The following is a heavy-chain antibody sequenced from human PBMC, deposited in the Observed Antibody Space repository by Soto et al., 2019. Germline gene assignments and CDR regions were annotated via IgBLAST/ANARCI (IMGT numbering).Heavy chain of an antibody. CDR1: GFTFSSSA. V-gene: IGHV3-33*01. J-gene: IGHJ6*03. CDR3: ARDAGGDYHNYYMDV. CDR2: IWYDGSNK. Sequence: GGSLRLSCAASGFTFSSSAIHGVRQDPGKGLEWVTIIWYDGSNKNYADSVKGRFTISRDNSKNTVYLQMNSLRVEDTAVYYCARDAGGDYHNYYMDVWGKGTTVTVSS. D-gene: IGHD4-17*01.